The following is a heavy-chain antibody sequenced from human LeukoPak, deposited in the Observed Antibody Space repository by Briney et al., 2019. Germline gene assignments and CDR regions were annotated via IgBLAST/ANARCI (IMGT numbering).Heavy chain of an antibody. CDR2: INHSGST. J-gene: IGHJ5*02. D-gene: IGHD2-8*01. V-gene: IGHV4-34*01. CDR1: GGSFSGYY. Sequence: KPSETLSLTCAVYGGSFSGYYWSWIRQPPGRGLEWIGEINHSGSTNYNPSLKSRVTISVDTSKNQFSLKLSSVTAADTAVYYCARERRWDIVLMVYAPYNWFDPWGQGTLVTVSS. CDR3: ARERRWDIVLMVYAPYNWFDP.